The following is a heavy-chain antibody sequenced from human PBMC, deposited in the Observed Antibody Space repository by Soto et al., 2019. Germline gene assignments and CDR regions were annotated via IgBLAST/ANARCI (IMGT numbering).Heavy chain of an antibody. D-gene: IGHD6-6*01. Sequence: SETLSLTCTVSGGSISSYYWSWIRQPAGKGLEWIGRIYTSGSTNYNPSLKSRVTMSVDTSKNQFSLKLSSVTAADTAVYYRARVRIAARTGAYGMDVWGQGTTVTVSS. CDR1: GGSISSYY. J-gene: IGHJ6*02. CDR3: ARVRIAARTGAYGMDV. V-gene: IGHV4-4*07. CDR2: IYTSGST.